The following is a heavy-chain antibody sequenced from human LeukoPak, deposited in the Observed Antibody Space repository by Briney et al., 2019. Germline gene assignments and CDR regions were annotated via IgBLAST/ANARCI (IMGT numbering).Heavy chain of an antibody. J-gene: IGHJ4*02. D-gene: IGHD3-10*02. CDR3: ARDVPFDC. Sequence: PGKSLRLSCAASGFTFRAYVMYWVRQAPGKGLEWVAAISNDGSIKHNADSVKGRFTISRDNSKNTLFLQMNSLRTEDTAVYFCARDVPFDCWGQGTRVTVSS. CDR1: GFTFRAYV. V-gene: IGHV3-30*04. CDR2: ISNDGSIK.